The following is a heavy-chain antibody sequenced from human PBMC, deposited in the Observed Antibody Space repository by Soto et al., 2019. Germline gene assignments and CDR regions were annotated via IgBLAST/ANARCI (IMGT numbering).Heavy chain of an antibody. J-gene: IGHJ6*02. CDR3: AREWGTLAAAGTNYYYYGMDV. V-gene: IGHV3-21*01. D-gene: IGHD6-13*01. Sequence: PGGSLRLSCAASGFTFNSYSMNWVRQAPGKGLEWVSSMSRSSRYIYYADSVKGRFTISRDNAKNSLYLRMKSLRHEDTAVYYCAREWGTLAAAGTNYYYYGMDVWGQGTTVTVSS. CDR2: MSRSSRYI. CDR1: GFTFNSYS.